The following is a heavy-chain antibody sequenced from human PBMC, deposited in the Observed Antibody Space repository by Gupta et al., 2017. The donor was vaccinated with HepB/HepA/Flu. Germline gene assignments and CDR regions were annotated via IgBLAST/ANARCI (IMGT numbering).Heavy chain of an antibody. Sequence: QVQLQQWGAGLLKPSETLSLTCGVYGGSFSGYSWSWIRQPPGKGLEWIGEINHSGSTNYNPSLKSRVTISVDTSKNQISVKLSSVTAADTAVYYCARGPWHFDYWGQGTLVTVSS. CDR2: INHSGST. V-gene: IGHV4-34*01. J-gene: IGHJ4*02. CDR1: GGSFSGYS. CDR3: ARGPWHFDY.